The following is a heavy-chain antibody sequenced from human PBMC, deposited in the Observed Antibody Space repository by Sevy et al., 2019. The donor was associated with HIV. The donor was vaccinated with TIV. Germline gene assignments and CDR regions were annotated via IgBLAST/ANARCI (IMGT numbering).Heavy chain of an antibody. CDR1: GFTFSSYV. Sequence: GGSLRLSCAASGFTFSSYVMHWVRQAPGKGLEWVAVISYDGSNKYYADSVKGRFTISRDNSKNTLYLQMNSLRAEDTAVYYCARTAGTSGYFDYRGQGTLVTVSS. CDR2: ISYDGSNK. J-gene: IGHJ4*02. V-gene: IGHV3-30-3*01. D-gene: IGHD6-13*01. CDR3: ARTAGTSGYFDY.